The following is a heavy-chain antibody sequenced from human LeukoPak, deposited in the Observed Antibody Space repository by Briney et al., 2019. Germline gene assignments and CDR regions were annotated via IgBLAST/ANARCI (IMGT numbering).Heavy chain of an antibody. D-gene: IGHD6-13*01. J-gene: IGHJ4*02. Sequence: SVKVSCKASGGTFISYAISWVRQAPGQGLEWMGGILPIFGTANYAQKFQGRVTITADESTSTAYMELSSLRSEDTAVYYCARGRAAAGTPYYFDYWGQGTLVTVSS. V-gene: IGHV1-69*13. CDR1: GGTFISYA. CDR3: ARGRAAAGTPYYFDY. CDR2: ILPIFGTA.